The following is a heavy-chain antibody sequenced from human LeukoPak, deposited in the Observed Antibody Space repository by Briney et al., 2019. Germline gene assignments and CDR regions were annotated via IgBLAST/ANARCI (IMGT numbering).Heavy chain of an antibody. CDR2: ISGSGART. J-gene: IGHJ6*02. V-gene: IGHV3-23*01. D-gene: IGHD2-21*01. Sequence: GGSLRLSCAASGFTFTSYAMTWVRQAPGKGLEWVSGISGSGARTFYGDSVKGRFTISRDNSKNTLDLQMNSLRAEDTGTYYRAKADCGGECYYVMAVWGQGTTVTVSS. CDR1: GFTFTSYA. CDR3: AKADCGGECYYVMAV.